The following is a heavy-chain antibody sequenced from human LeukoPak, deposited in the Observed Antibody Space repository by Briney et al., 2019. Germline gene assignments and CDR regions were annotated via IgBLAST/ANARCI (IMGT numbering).Heavy chain of an antibody. CDR1: GGSISIYY. Sequence: SETLSLTCSVSGGSISIYYWTWIRQIPGKGLEWIGYIYYTGTTNYNPLFESRATISVDTSKNQFSLKLSSVTAADTAVYYCAGATGYSSGGGWFDPWGQGTLVTVSS. J-gene: IGHJ5*02. CDR2: IYYTGTT. D-gene: IGHD6-19*01. CDR3: AGATGYSSGGGWFDP. V-gene: IGHV4-59*12.